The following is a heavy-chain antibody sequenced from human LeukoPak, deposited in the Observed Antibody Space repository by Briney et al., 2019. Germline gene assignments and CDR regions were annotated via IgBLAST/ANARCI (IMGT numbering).Heavy chain of an antibody. CDR1: GYTFTGHF. D-gene: IGHD2-21*01. Sequence: GASVKVSCKSSGYTFTGHFIHWVRQAPGQGLEWMGWINPNSGFTKYAQKFQGRVTLTRDTSISTAYMELTRLTSDDTALYYCARYSGAETLLDYWGQGTLLTVSS. J-gene: IGHJ4*02. CDR2: INPNSGFT. CDR3: ARYSGAETLLDY. V-gene: IGHV1-2*02.